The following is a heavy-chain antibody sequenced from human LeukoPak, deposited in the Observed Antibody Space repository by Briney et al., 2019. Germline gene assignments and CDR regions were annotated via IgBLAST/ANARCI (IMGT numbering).Heavy chain of an antibody. Sequence: SETLSLTCTVSGGSVSSGSYYWNWIRQPPGRGLEWIGCIYSSGSTNYNPSLKSRVTISVDTSKNQFSLKLSSVTAADTAVYYCARSMVRGVFDYWGQGTLVTVSS. J-gene: IGHJ4*02. V-gene: IGHV4-61*01. CDR2: IYSSGST. D-gene: IGHD3-10*01. CDR3: ARSMVRGVFDY. CDR1: GGSVSSGSYY.